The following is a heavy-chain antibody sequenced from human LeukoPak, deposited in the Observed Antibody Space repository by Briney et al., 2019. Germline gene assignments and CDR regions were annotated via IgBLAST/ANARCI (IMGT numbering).Heavy chain of an antibody. V-gene: IGHV3-21*01. J-gene: IGHJ4*02. CDR2: ITSSGSYI. CDR1: GFTFSSYG. D-gene: IGHD1-26*01. Sequence: GGSLRLSCAASGFTFSSYGMHWVRQAPGKGLEWVSSITSSGSYIYYADSVKGRFTISRDNAKNSLYLQMNSLRVEDTAVYYCARVESGSYYDPVNYWGQGTLVTVSS. CDR3: ARVESGSYYDPVNY.